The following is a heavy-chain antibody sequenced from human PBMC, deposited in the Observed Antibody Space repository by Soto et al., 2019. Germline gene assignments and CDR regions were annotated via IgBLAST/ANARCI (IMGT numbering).Heavy chain of an antibody. V-gene: IGHV3-48*01. J-gene: IGHJ4*02. D-gene: IGHD1-1*01. Sequence: GGSLRLSCAASGFTFSSYSMNWVRQAPGKGLEWVSYISSGGTTIYYADSVKGRFTISRDNSKSTLYLQMNSLRVEDTAVYFCARDRENDYFDYWGQGTPVTVSS. CDR2: ISSGGTTI. CDR1: GFTFSSYS. CDR3: ARDRENDYFDY.